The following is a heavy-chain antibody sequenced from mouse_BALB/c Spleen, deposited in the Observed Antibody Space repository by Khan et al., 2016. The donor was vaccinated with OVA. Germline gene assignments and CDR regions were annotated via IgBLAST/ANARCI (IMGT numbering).Heavy chain of an antibody. D-gene: IGHD1-1*01. CDR2: ILPGSGRN. J-gene: IGHJ3*01. Sequence: QVQLQQFGAELMKPGASVKISCKATGYTFSSYWIEWVKQRPGHGLEWIGEILPGSGRNNYNEKFKGKATFTADTSSNTAYMQLSNLTSDDSAVYYCARGNYYGSSSWFGYWGQGTLVTVSA. V-gene: IGHV1-9*01. CDR1: GYTFSSYW. CDR3: ARGNYYGSSSWFGY.